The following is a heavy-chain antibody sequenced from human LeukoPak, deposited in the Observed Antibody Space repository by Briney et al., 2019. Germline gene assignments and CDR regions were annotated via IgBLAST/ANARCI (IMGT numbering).Heavy chain of an antibody. CDR2: INLDRSDR. CDR1: GFSFSSYV. V-gene: IGHV3-7*01. J-gene: IGHJ4*02. CDR3: GGVIAGAIDY. Sequence: GRSLRLACAPSGFSFSSYVISCVRQAPGNGLEWVANINLDRSDRFYVGFVKGRFTISRDNADNSLYLQMNSLRAEDTAVYYCGGVIAGAIDYWGQGTLVTVSS. D-gene: IGHD3-10*01.